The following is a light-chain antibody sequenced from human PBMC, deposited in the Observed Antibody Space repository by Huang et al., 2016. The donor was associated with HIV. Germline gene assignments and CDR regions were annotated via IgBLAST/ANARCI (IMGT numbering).Light chain of an antibody. V-gene: IGKV3-15*01. CDR3: QQYNNWPGT. J-gene: IGKJ1*01. CDR1: QSVSSN. CDR2: GAS. Sequence: TVMTQSPATLSVSPGERATLSCRASQSVSSNLAWYQQQPGQSPRLLIYGASTRATCIPARFSGSGSGTEFSLTISSLQSEDFALYYCQQYNNWPGTFGQGTKVEIK.